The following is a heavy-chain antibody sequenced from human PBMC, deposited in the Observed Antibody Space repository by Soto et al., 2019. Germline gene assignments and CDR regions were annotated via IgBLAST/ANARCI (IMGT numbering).Heavy chain of an antibody. Sequence: GGSLGLSCAASGFTFSSYAMSWVRQAPGKGLEWVSAISGSGGSTYYADSVKGRFTISRDNSKNTLYLQMNSLRAEDTAVYYCAKGPYYYGSGSYPTPNWGQGTLVTVYS. D-gene: IGHD3-10*01. J-gene: IGHJ4*02. CDR3: AKGPYYYGSGSYPTPN. CDR2: ISGSGGST. CDR1: GFTFSSYA. V-gene: IGHV3-23*01.